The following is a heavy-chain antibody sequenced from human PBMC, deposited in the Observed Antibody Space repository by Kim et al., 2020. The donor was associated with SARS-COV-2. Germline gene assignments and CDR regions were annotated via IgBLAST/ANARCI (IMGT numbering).Heavy chain of an antibody. J-gene: IGHJ2*01. CDR3: AKESDCSSTSCYSWYFDL. V-gene: IGHV3-33*06. CDR2: IWYDGSNK. D-gene: IGHD2-2*01. CDR1: GFTFSSYG. Sequence: GGSLRLSCAASGFTFSSYGMHWVRQAPGKGLEWVAVIWYDGSNKYYADSVKGRFTISRDNSKNTLYLQMNSLRAEDTAVYYCAKESDCSSTSCYSWYFDLWGRGTLVTVSS.